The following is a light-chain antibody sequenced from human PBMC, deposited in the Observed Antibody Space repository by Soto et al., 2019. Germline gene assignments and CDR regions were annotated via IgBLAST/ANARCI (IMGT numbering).Light chain of an antibody. CDR1: QSVSSN. J-gene: IGKJ1*01. CDR3: QQYNNWPPWT. CDR2: GAS. Sequence: EIVMTQSPATLSVSPGERATLSCRASQSVSSNLAWFQQKPGQAPRLLIYGASTRATGIPARFSGSGSGTEFTLTISSLQSEDFAGYYCQQYNNWPPWTFGQRTKVEIK. V-gene: IGKV3-15*01.